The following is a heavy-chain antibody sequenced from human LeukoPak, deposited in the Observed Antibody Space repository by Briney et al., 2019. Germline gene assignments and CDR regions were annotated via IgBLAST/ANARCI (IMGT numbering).Heavy chain of an antibody. D-gene: IGHD1-1*01. CDR1: GFSFEFYS. J-gene: IGHJ4*02. Sequence: GGSLRLSCAASGFSFEFYSMSRVRQAPGKGLECVSFISVGGARTYYADSVKGRFTISTDNSKNTLHLQMNSLRAEDTAVYYCARDKIEGPTKLDYWGQGILVTVSS. CDR3: ARDKIEGPTKLDY. CDR2: ISVGGART. V-gene: IGHV3-23*01.